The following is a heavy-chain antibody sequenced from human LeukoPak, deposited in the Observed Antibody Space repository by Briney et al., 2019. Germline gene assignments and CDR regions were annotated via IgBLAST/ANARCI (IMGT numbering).Heavy chain of an antibody. D-gene: IGHD3/OR15-3a*01. J-gene: IGHJ3*02. CDR2: IIPIFGTA. V-gene: IGHV1-69*13. Sequence: GASVKVSCKASGGTLSSYAISWVRQAPGQGLEWMGGIIPIFGTANYAQKFQGRVTITADESTSTAYMELSSLRSEDTAVYYCARDGQRDDAFDIWGQGTMVTVSS. CDR1: GGTLSSYA. CDR3: ARDGQRDDAFDI.